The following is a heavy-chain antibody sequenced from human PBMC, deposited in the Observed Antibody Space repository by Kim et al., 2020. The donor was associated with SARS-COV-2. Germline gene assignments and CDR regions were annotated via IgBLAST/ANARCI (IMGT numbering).Heavy chain of an antibody. CDR1: GGTFSSYA. D-gene: IGHD4-17*01. CDR3: ARSDYGGNSDPAGFDY. V-gene: IGHV1-69*13. Sequence: SVKVSCKASGGTFSSYAISWVRQAPGQGLEWMGGIIPIFGTANYAQKFQGRVTITADESTSTAYMELSSLRSEDTAVYYCARSDYGGNSDPAGFDYWGQGTLVTVSS. CDR2: IIPIFGTA. J-gene: IGHJ4*02.